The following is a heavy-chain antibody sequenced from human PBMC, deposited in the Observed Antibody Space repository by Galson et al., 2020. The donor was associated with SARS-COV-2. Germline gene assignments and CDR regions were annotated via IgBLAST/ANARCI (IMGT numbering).Heavy chain of an antibody. CDR2: IYYSGST. CDR1: GGSISSYY. J-gene: IGHJ6*02. D-gene: IGHD7-27*01. Sequence: SETLSLTCTVSGGSISSYYWSWIRQPPGKGLEWIGYIYYSGSTNYNPSLKSRVTISVDTSKNQFSLKLSSVTAADTAVYYCAREVGLGIGGTYYYYGMDVWGQGTTVTVSS. V-gene: IGHV4-59*01. CDR3: AREVGLGIGGTYYYYGMDV.